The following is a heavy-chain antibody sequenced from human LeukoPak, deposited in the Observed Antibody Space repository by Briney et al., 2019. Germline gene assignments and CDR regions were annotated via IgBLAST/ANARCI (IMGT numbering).Heavy chain of an antibody. CDR2: ISAYNGNT. CDR3: ARDGRQWVPLNWFDP. Sequence: AASVKVSCKASGYTFNTYGMNWVRQAPGQGLEWMGWISAYNGNTNYAQNFQGRITFTTDTSTSTAYMDLTSLRFDDTAVYYCARDGRQWVPLNWFDPWGQGTLVIVSS. J-gene: IGHJ5*02. CDR1: GYTFNTYG. D-gene: IGHD6-19*01. V-gene: IGHV1-18*04.